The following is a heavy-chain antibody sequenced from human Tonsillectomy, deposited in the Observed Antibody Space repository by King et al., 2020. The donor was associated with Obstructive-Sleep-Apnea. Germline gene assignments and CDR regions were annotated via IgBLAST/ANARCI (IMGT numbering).Heavy chain of an antibody. V-gene: IGHV3-11*06. CDR2: ISGSSSFT. CDR3: ASLRKRYSVYDDPGDY. CDR1: GFTFRDYF. D-gene: IGHD5/OR15-5a*01. J-gene: IGHJ4*02. Sequence: VQLVESGGGLVKPGGSLRLSCAASGFTFRDYFMSWIRQAPGKGREWVSYISGSSSFTNYADSVKGRFTISRDNAKNSLYLQMNSLRAEDTAVYYCASLRKRYSVYDDPGDYWGQGTLVTVSS.